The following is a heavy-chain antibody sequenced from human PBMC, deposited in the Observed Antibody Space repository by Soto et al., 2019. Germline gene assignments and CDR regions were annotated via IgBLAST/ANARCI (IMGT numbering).Heavy chain of an antibody. Sequence: TSETLSLTCTVSGGSISSYYWSWIRQPPGKGLEWIGYLYFSGITKYNPSLKSRVTISVDTSKNQFSLKLSSVTAADTAVYYRARAYSGYSNWFDPWGQGTLVTVSS. J-gene: IGHJ5*02. CDR1: GGSISSYY. CDR2: LYFSGIT. D-gene: IGHD3-22*01. CDR3: ARAYSGYSNWFDP. V-gene: IGHV4-59*01.